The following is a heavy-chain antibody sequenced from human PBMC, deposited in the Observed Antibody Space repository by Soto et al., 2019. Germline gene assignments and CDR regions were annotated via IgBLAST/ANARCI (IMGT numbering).Heavy chain of an antibody. Sequence: SETLSLTCTVSGGSISSGDYYWSWIRQPPGKGLEWIGYIYYSGSTYYNPSLKSRVTISVDTSKNQFSLKLSSVTAADTAVYYCASSWEGRNYDFWSGHHRRSASSYGMDVWGQGTTVTVSS. D-gene: IGHD3-3*01. CDR1: GGSISSGDYY. J-gene: IGHJ6*02. CDR3: ASSWEGRNYDFWSGHHRRSASSYGMDV. V-gene: IGHV4-30-4*02. CDR2: IYYSGST.